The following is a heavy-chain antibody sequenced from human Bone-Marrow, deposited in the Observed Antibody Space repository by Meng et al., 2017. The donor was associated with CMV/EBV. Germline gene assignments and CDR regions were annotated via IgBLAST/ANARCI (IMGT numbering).Heavy chain of an antibody. CDR2: INPNSGGT. J-gene: IGHJ4*02. CDR3: ARDTRLRFSEWLCL. D-gene: IGHD3-3*01. CDR1: GYTFTGYY. Sequence: ASVKVSCKASGYTFTGYYMHWVRQAPGQGLEWMGWINPNSGGTNYAQKFQGRVTITRDTSISTAYMELSRLRSDDTAVYYCARDTRLRFSEWLCLWGQGTLVTVSS. V-gene: IGHV1-2*02.